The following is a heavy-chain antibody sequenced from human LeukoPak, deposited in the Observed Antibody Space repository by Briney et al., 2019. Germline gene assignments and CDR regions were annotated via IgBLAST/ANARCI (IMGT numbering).Heavy chain of an antibody. Sequence: PSETLSLTCAVYGGSFSGYYWSWIRQPPGKGLEWIGEINHSGSTNYNPSLKSRVTISVDTSKNQFPLKLSSVTAADTAVYYCARGLNPTYYYGSGSHSFDYWGQGTLVTVSS. D-gene: IGHD3-10*01. CDR3: ARGLNPTYYYGSGSHSFDY. V-gene: IGHV4-34*01. J-gene: IGHJ4*02. CDR2: INHSGST. CDR1: GGSFSGYY.